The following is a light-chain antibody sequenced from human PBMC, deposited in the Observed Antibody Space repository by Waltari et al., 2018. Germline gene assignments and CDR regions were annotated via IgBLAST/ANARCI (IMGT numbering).Light chain of an antibody. J-gene: IGLJ3*02. CDR3: SSSAGTVM. CDR2: EGN. Sequence: QSALTQPASVSGSPGQSITIPCTGTDSYVRTYNLVSWYQQHPGKAPKLMTYEGNQRPSGVSYRFSGSKSGNTASLTISGLQAEDEADYYCSSSAGTVMFGGGTKLTVL. V-gene: IGLV2-23*01. CDR1: DSYVRTYNL.